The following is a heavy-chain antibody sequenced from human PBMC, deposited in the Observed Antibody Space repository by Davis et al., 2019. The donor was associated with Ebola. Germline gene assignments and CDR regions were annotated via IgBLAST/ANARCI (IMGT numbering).Heavy chain of an antibody. V-gene: IGHV3-33*01. CDR2: IWYDGSNK. CDR1: GFTFSSYG. Sequence: GESLKISCAASGFTFSSYGMHWVRQAPGKGLEWVAVIWYDGSNKYYADSVKGRFTISRDNSKNTLYLQMNSLRSEDTAVYYCAREQISSGWYYSRLSDYYYGMDVWGQGTTVTVSS. D-gene: IGHD6-19*01. CDR3: AREQISSGWYYSRLSDYYYGMDV. J-gene: IGHJ6*02.